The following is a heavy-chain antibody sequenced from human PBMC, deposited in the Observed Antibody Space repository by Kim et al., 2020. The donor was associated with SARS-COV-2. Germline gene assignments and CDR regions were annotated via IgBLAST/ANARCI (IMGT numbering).Heavy chain of an antibody. D-gene: IGHD3-16*01. V-gene: IGHV3-23*01. CDR2: ISGSGGST. Sequence: GGSLRLSCAASGFTFSSYAMSWVRQAPGKGLEWVSAISGSGGSTYYADSVKGRFTISRDNSKNTLYLQMNSLRAEDTAVYYCALQGEGSTLGIDYWGQGTLVTVSS. CDR3: ALQGEGSTLGIDY. J-gene: IGHJ4*02. CDR1: GFTFSSYA.